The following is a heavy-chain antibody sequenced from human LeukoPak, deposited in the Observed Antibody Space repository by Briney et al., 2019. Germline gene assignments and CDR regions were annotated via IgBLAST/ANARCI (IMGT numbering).Heavy chain of an antibody. V-gene: IGHV4-31*03. D-gene: IGHD1-26*01. CDR1: GGSISSGGYY. J-gene: IGHJ5*02. Sequence: PSQTLSLTCTVSGGSISSGGYYWSWIRQHPGKGLEWIGYIYYSGSTYYNPSLKSRVTISVDTSKNQFSLKLSSVTAADTAVYYCARGYTGSNNWFDPWGQETLVTVSS. CDR3: ARGYTGSNNWFDP. CDR2: IYYSGST.